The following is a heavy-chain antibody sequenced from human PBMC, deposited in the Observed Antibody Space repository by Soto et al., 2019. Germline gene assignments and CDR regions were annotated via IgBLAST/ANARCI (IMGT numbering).Heavy chain of an antibody. CDR1: GFTFSSYA. CDR2: ISGSGGST. CDR3: AKDMYSSSWYFYYYSMDV. D-gene: IGHD6-13*01. J-gene: IGHJ6*02. Sequence: EVQLLESGGGLVQPGGSLRLSCAASGFTFSSYAMSWVRQAPGKGLEWVSAISGSGGSTYYADSVKGRFTISRDNSKNTLYLQRSSLRAEDTAVYYCAKDMYSSSWYFYYYSMDVWGQGTTVTVSS. V-gene: IGHV3-23*01.